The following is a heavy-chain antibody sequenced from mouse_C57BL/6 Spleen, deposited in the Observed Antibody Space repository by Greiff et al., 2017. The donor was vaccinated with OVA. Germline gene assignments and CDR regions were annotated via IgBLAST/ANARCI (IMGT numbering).Heavy chain of an antibody. CDR2: IRNKANGYTS. Sequence: EVKLVESGGGLVQPGGSLSLSCAASGFTFTDYYMSWVRQPPGKALEWLGFIRNKANGYTSEYSASVKGRFTISSDNSQSILYLQMNALRAEDSATYYCASHYCYAMDYWGQGTSVTVSS. CDR3: ASHYCYAMDY. D-gene: IGHD1-2*01. J-gene: IGHJ4*01. CDR1: GFTFTDYY. V-gene: IGHV7-3*01.